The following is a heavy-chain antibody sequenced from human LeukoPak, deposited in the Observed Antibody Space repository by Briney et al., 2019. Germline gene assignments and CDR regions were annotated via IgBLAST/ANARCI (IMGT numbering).Heavy chain of an antibody. CDR1: GFTFRNYW. D-gene: IGHD2-21*02. Sequence: GGSLRLSCAASGFTFRNYWMSWVRQAPGKGPEWMADIQQDGSKKYYVDSVKGRFTISRDNAKNLLYLQMNSLRVEDTALYYFARDMGTSDTSDWYLDLWGRGTLVT. CDR2: IQQDGSKK. J-gene: IGHJ2*01. CDR3: ARDMGTSDTSDWYLDL. V-gene: IGHV3-7*01.